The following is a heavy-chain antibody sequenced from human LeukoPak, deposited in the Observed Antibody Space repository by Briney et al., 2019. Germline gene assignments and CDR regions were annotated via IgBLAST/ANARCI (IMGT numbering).Heavy chain of an antibody. CDR1: GFTFTTYA. D-gene: IGHD3-10*01. J-gene: IGHJ4*02. V-gene: IGHV3-23*01. Sequence: PGESLRLSCAAPGFTFTTYATSSVRQAPGKGLEWVSTIIGSGGSTYYAASVKGRFTISRYNSKSTLYLQMNSLRAEDTAVYYCAKVAFGELLSYDYWGQGTLVTVSS. CDR2: IIGSGGST. CDR3: AKVAFGELLSYDY.